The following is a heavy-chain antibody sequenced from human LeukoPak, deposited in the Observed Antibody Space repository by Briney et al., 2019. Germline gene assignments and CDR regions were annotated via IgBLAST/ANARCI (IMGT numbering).Heavy chain of an antibody. D-gene: IGHD4-17*01. CDR2: IYPGDSDT. CDR3: VRSHRNMTTVTTSYYYYMDV. Sequence: GESLKISCKGSGYSFTSYWIGWVRQMPGKGLEWMGIIYPGDSDTRYSPSFQGQVTISADKSISTAYLQWSSLKAPDTAMYYCVRSHRNMTTVTTSYYYYMDVWGKGTTVTVSS. V-gene: IGHV5-51*01. CDR1: GYSFTSYW. J-gene: IGHJ6*03.